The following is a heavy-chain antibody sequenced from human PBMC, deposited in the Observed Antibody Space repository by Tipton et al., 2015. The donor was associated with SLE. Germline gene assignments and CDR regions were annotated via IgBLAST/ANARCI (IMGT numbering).Heavy chain of an antibody. Sequence: LRLSCTVSGGSISSGSYYWNWIRQPAGKGLEWIGHIYTSGSTNYNPSLGSRVTISVDTSRNQFSLRLSSVTAADTAVYYCARCMYGSGWRPTDVWGRGTTVTVSS. CDR1: GGSISSGSYY. CDR2: IYTSGST. J-gene: IGHJ6*04. CDR3: ARCMYGSGWRPTDV. D-gene: IGHD6-19*01. V-gene: IGHV4-61*09.